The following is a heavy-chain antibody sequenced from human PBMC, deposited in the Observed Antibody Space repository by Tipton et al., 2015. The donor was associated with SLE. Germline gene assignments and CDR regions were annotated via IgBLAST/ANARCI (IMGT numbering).Heavy chain of an antibody. D-gene: IGHD6-19*01. J-gene: IGHJ4*02. V-gene: IGHV3-21*01. CDR2: ISSSSSYI. CDR3: ARGGTQWQYYFDY. CDR1: GFTFDDYA. Sequence: SLRLSCAASGFTFDDYAIHWVRQAPGKGLEWVSSISSSSSYIYYADSVKGRFTISRDNAKNSLYLQMNSLRAEDTAVYYCARGGTQWQYYFDYWGQGTLVTVSS.